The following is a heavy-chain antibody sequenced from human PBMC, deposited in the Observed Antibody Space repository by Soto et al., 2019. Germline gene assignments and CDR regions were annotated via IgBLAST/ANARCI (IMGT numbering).Heavy chain of an antibody. CDR2: IDSGSGII. V-gene: IGHV3-48*02. J-gene: IGHJ4*02. CDR3: ARDRRYSFDY. D-gene: IGHD1-20*01. Sequence: GGSLRLSCAASGFTFSSYSMNWVRQAPGKGLEWVAYIDSGSGIIEYADSVKGRFTISRDNAKSSVHLQMNTLRDEDTAIYYCARDRRYSFDYWGQGTLVTVSS. CDR1: GFTFSSYS.